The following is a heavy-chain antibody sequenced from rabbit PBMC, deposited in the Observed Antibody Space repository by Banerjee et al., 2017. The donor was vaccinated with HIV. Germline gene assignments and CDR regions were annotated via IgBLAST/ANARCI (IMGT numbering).Heavy chain of an antibody. D-gene: IGHD7-1*01. J-gene: IGHJ4*01. CDR3: AKNYGTGSYDL. CDR2: SGST. Sequence: SGSTYYANWAKGRFTISKTSSTTVTLQMTSLTAADTATYFCAKNYGTGSYDLWGQGTLVTVS. V-gene: IGHV1S40*01.